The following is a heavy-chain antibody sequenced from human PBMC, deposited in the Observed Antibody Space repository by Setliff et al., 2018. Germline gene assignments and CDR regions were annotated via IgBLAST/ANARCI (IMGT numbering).Heavy chain of an antibody. V-gene: IGHV4-59*08. CDR3: ARHPTGFPNWFDV. J-gene: IGHJ5*02. CDR1: GDSMSDSY. CDR2: IHASGSA. Sequence: PSETLSLTCTVSGDSMSDSYWIWIRQAPGKGLENIAFIHASGSAHHNPSLRSRVTISVDKSKNRFSLKLTSVTAADTAVYYCARHPTGFPNWFDVWGQGTLVTVSS. D-gene: IGHD3-9*01.